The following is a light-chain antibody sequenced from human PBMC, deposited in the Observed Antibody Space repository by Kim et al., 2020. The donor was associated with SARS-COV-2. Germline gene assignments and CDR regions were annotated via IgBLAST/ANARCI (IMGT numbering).Light chain of an antibody. CDR1: QGISNY. V-gene: IGKV1-27*01. CDR3: QKYNSASST. J-gene: IGKJ2*01. Sequence: SKSVGDRVTITCRASQGISNYLAWYQQKPEKVPKLLIYAASTLQSGVPSRFSGSGSGTDFTLTISSLQPEDVATYYCQKYNSASSTFGQGTKLEI. CDR2: AAS.